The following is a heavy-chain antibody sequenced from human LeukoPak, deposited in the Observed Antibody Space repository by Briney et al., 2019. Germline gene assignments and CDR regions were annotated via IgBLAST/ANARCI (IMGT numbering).Heavy chain of an antibody. CDR1: GYSFSSYG. V-gene: IGHV1-18*01. J-gene: IGHJ3*02. D-gene: IGHD5-18*01. CDR2: ITAGNGNT. CDR3: ARDLACGYSYGYNAFDI. Sequence: ASVKVSCKASGYSFSSYGIGWVRQAPRQGLEWMGWITAGNGNTNYAQKVQGRVTMTTDTSTSTAYMELRSLRSDNTAVYFCARDLACGYSYGYNAFDIWGQGTMVTVSS.